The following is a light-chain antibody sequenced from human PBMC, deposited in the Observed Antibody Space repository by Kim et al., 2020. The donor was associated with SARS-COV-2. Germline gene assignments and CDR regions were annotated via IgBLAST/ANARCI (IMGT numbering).Light chain of an antibody. Sequence: GQSVTISCTGTSSDVGGYNYVSWYQQHPGKAPKLMIYEVSKRPSGVPDRFSGSKSGNTASLTVSGLQAEDEADYYCSSYAGNNNLMFGGGTKL. V-gene: IGLV2-8*01. CDR3: SSYAGNNNLM. J-gene: IGLJ3*02. CDR1: SSDVGGYNY. CDR2: EVS.